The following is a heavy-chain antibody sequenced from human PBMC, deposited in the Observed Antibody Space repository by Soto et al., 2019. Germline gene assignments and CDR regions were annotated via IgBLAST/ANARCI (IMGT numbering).Heavy chain of an antibody. D-gene: IGHD4-17*01. CDR2: ILYDGSNI. V-gene: IGHV3-30*18. J-gene: IGHJ4*02. Sequence: GGSLRLSCAASGFTFSSYGMHWVRQAPGKGLEWVAVILYDGSNIYYADSVKGRFTISRDNSKNTLYLQINSLRTEDTAVYYCAKDRGALRWSEEHYYFDYWGQGTLVTVSS. CDR3: AKDRGALRWSEEHYYFDY. CDR1: GFTFSSYG.